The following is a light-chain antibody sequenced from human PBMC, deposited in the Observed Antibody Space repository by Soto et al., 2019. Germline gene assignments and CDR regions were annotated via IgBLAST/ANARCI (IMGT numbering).Light chain of an antibody. CDR1: ETIARY. Sequence: DIQLTQSPSSLSASVGDRVTITCRASETIARYLNWYQQKPGKAPNLLIYAASTLKSGFPSRFSGTGSGTDFTLTISSLQPEDFATYYCQQSYSTPYTFGQGTKVDIK. CDR2: AAS. V-gene: IGKV1-39*01. CDR3: QQSYSTPYT. J-gene: IGKJ2*01.